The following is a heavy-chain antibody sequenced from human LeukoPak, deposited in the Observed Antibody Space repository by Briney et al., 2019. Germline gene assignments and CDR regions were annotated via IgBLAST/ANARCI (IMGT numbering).Heavy chain of an antibody. Sequence: GGSLRLSCAASGFTFSSYEMNWVRQAPGKGLEWVSYISSSGSTIYYADSVKGRFTISRDNAKNSLYLQMSSLRAEDTAVYYCASQPWDIVVVPAAMGGFDPWGQGTLVTVSS. CDR1: GFTFSSYE. J-gene: IGHJ5*02. V-gene: IGHV3-48*03. CDR3: ASQPWDIVVVPAAMGGFDP. D-gene: IGHD2-2*01. CDR2: ISSSGSTI.